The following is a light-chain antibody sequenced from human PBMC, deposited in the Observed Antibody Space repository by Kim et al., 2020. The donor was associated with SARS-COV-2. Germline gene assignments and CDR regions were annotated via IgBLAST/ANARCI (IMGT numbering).Light chain of an antibody. CDR3: SSYTSTSTLI. CDR2: DVS. Sequence: QSALTQPASVSGSPGQSITISCTGTSSDVGNYNYVSWYQQHPGQAPKLMVYDVSQRPSGVSNRFSASKSGNTASLTISGLQAEDEADYYCSSYTSTSTLIFGGGTHLTVL. J-gene: IGLJ2*01. CDR1: SSDVGNYNY. V-gene: IGLV2-14*03.